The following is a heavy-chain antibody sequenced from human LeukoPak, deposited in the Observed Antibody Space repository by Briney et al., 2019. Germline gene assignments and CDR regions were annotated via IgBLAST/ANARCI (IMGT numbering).Heavy chain of an antibody. Sequence: GGSLRLSCAASGFTFSSYSMNWVRQAPGKGLEWVSAINSAGSTYYGDSVRGRFTISRDNSKNVLHLQMNSLRAEDTALYYCAKDQNTVATAPFDYWGLGTLVTVSS. CDR3: AKDQNTVATAPFDY. J-gene: IGHJ4*02. CDR1: GFTFSSYS. CDR2: INSAGST. V-gene: IGHV3-23*01. D-gene: IGHD4-17*01.